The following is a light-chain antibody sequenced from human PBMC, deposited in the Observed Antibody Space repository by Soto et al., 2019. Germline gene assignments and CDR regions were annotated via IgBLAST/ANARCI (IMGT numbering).Light chain of an antibody. CDR1: QSVSSSY. J-gene: IGKJ3*01. CDR2: GAS. Sequence: EIVLTQSPGTLSLSPGERATLSCRASQSVSSSYLAWYQQKPGQAPRLLIYGASSRATGIPDRFSGSGSGTDFTLTISRLEPEDLAVYYCQQYGSSPFTFGPGTIVDIK. V-gene: IGKV3-20*01. CDR3: QQYGSSPFT.